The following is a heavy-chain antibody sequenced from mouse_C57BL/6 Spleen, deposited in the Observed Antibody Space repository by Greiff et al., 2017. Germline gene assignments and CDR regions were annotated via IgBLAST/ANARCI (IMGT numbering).Heavy chain of an antibody. D-gene: IGHD2-14*01. J-gene: IGHJ2*01. CDR3: TRGGVPDY. Sequence: VQLVESGAELVRPGASVTLSCKASGYTFTDYEMHWVKQTPVHGLEWIGAIDPETGGTAYNQKFKGKAILTADKSSSTAYMELRSLTSEDSAVYYCTRGGVPDYWGQGTTLTVSS. CDR1: GYTFTDYE. V-gene: IGHV1-15*01. CDR2: IDPETGGT.